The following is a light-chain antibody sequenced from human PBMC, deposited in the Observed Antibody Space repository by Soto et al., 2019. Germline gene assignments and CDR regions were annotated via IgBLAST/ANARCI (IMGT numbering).Light chain of an antibody. CDR2: WAS. CDR1: QNILYSSNDKNY. CDR3: QQYYSSPHS. J-gene: IGKJ2*01. Sequence: DIVMTQSPDSLPVSLGERATVHCKSSQNILYSSNDKNYLAWYQQKPGQPPKLLIYWASTRQYGVPDRFTGSGSGTEFTLHISSLQAEDAEVYYCQQYYSSPHSFGQGTKLEI. V-gene: IGKV4-1*01.